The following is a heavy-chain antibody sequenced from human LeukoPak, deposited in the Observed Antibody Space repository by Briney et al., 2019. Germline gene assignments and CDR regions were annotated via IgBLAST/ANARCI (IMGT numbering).Heavy chain of an antibody. CDR2: ISTFNGNI. CDR3: ARESCTSTSWPPIPGYSSGWFHYDY. D-gene: IGHD6-19*01. Sequence: ASVKVSCKASGYTFTSYGISWVRQAPGQGFEWMGWISTFNGNINYAQKLQGRVTMTTDTSTTTAYMELRSLRSDDTAVYYCARESCTSTSWPPIPGYSSGWFHYDYWGQGTLVTVSS. CDR1: GYTFTSYG. V-gene: IGHV1-18*01. J-gene: IGHJ4*02.